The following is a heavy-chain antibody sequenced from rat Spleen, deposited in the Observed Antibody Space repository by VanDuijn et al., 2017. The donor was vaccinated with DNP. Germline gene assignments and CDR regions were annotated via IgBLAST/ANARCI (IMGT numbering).Heavy chain of an antibody. CDR3: ARPDY. V-gene: IGHV5-29*01. J-gene: IGHJ2*01. Sequence: EVQLVESGGGLVQPGDSLRLSCEVSGLTFSTYGLAWVRQTPTRGLEWVATISYDGSSTNYRDSVKGRITVSRDNAKSTLYLQMDSLRSEDTATYYCARPDYWGQGVMVTVSS. CDR1: GLTFSTYG. CDR2: ISYDGSST.